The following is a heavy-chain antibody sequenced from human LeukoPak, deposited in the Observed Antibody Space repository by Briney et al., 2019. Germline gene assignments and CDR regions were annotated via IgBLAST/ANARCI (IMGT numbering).Heavy chain of an antibody. V-gene: IGHV3-23*01. Sequence: GGSLRLSCEVSGFSFSNFAMSWVRQAAGKGLEWVSAISGSGGSTYYAESVQGRFTISRDNSKNTLYLQMNGLRAEDTAVYYCAKDAIGQYRPYYFDHWGQGTLVPVSS. D-gene: IGHD3-16*02. CDR1: GFSFSNFA. CDR2: ISGSGGST. J-gene: IGHJ4*02. CDR3: AKDAIGQYRPYYFDH.